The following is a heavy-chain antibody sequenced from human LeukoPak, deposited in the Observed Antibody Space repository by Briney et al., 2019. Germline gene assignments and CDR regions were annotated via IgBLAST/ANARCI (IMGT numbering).Heavy chain of an antibody. Sequence: SETLSLTCTVSGYSISSGYYWGWIRQPPGKGLEWIGSIYYSGSTYYNPSLKSRVTISVDTSKNQFSLKLSSVTATDTAVYYCAREGRYYDSSGYCLFDYWGQGTLVTVSS. V-gene: IGHV4-38-2*02. CDR3: AREGRYYDSSGYCLFDY. J-gene: IGHJ4*02. D-gene: IGHD3-22*01. CDR2: IYYSGST. CDR1: GYSISSGYY.